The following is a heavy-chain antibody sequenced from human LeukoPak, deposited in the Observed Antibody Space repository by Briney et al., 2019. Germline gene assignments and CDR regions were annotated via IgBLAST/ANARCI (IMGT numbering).Heavy chain of an antibody. CDR1: GGSISSYY. Sequence: SETLSLTCTVSGGSISSYYWSWIRQPPGKGLEWIGYIYYSGSTNYNPSLKSRVTISVDTSKNQFSLKLSSVTAADTAVYYCARDPGYCSGGRCYFDYWGQGTLVTVSS. J-gene: IGHJ4*02. CDR2: IYYSGST. D-gene: IGHD2-15*01. CDR3: ARDPGYCSGGRCYFDY. V-gene: IGHV4-59*01.